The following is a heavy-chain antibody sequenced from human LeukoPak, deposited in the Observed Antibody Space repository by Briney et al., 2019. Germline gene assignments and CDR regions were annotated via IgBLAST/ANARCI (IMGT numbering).Heavy chain of an antibody. Sequence: GASVKVSCKASGYTFTSYGISWVRQAPGQGLEWMGGIIPIFGTANYAQKFQGRVTITADESTSTAYMELSSLRSEDTAVYYCAVEGYYDFWSGSSPNWFDPWGQGTLVTVSS. D-gene: IGHD3-3*01. CDR1: GYTFTSYG. V-gene: IGHV1-69*13. J-gene: IGHJ5*02. CDR3: AVEGYYDFWSGSSPNWFDP. CDR2: IIPIFGTA.